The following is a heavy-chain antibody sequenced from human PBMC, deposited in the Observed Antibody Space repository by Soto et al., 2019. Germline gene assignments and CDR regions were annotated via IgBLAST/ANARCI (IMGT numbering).Heavy chain of an antibody. Sequence: ASVKVSCKASGYTFTSYGISWVRQAPGQGLEWMGWISAYNGNTNYAQKLQGRVTMTTDTSTSTAYMELRSLRSDDTAVYYCARHSTPWDRSGYYDYWGQGTLVTVSS. CDR3: ARHSTPWDRSGYYDY. V-gene: IGHV1-18*04. CDR1: GYTFTSYG. J-gene: IGHJ4*02. CDR2: ISAYNGNT. D-gene: IGHD3-22*01.